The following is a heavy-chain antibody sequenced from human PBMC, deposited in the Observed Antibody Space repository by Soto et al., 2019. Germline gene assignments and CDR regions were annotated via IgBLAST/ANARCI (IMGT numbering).Heavy chain of an antibody. CDR2: ISYDGSRT. CDR3: GREQNSGYYRTADY. V-gene: IGHV3-30-3*01. Sequence: QVQVVESGGGVVQPGRSLRLSCAASGFTLSTYAMHWVRQAPGTGLEGLAGISYDGSRTHYAGSMEGRFTISTDTSKNTLYLQMSSLRPEDTAVYFCGREQNSGYYRTADYWGQGPLVTVSS. CDR1: GFTLSTYA. J-gene: IGHJ4*02. D-gene: IGHD3-22*01.